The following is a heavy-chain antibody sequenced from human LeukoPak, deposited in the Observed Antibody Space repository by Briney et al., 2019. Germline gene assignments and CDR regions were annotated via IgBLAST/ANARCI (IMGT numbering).Heavy chain of an antibody. CDR1: GGTFSSYA. J-gene: IGHJ5*02. CDR3: ARDPDSGYDSEWFDP. D-gene: IGHD5-12*01. V-gene: IGHV1-69*13. Sequence: RASVKVSCKASGGTFSSYAISWVRQAPGQGLEWMGGIIPIFGTANYAQKFHGRVTITADESTSTAYMELSSLRSEDTAVYYCARDPDSGYDSEWFDPWGQGTLVTVSS. CDR2: IIPIFGTA.